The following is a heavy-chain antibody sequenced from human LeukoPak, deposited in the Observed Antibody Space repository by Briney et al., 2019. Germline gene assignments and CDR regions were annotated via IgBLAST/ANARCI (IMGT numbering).Heavy chain of an antibody. J-gene: IGHJ6*03. D-gene: IGHD6-13*01. Sequence: KPGGSLRLSCAASGFTFSDYYMSWIRQAPGKGLEWVSYISSSGSTIYYADSVKGRFTISRDNAKNSLYLQMNSLRAEDTAVYYCARVGSSWYNLRYYYYMDVWGKGTTVTVSS. CDR3: ARVGSSWYNLRYYYYMDV. CDR2: ISSSGSTI. V-gene: IGHV3-11*04. CDR1: GFTFSDYY.